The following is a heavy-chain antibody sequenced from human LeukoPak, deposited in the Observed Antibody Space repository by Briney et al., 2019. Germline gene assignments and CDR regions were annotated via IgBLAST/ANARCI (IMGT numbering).Heavy chain of an antibody. CDR2: IWYDGINK. CDR1: GFTFSNYG. J-gene: IGHJ4*02. V-gene: IGHV3-33*01. D-gene: IGHD6-13*01. CDR3: TRERISGIAAFDY. Sequence: GGSLRLSCAASGFTFSNYGMHWVRQAPGKGLEWVAAIWYDGINKFHADSVRGRFTISRDNSKNTVYLQMNSLRAEDTAVYYCTRERISGIAAFDYWGQGTLVTVSS.